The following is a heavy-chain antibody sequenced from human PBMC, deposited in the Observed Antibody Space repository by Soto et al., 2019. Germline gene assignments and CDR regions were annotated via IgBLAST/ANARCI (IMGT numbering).Heavy chain of an antibody. D-gene: IGHD3-22*01. J-gene: IGHJ3*02. CDR1: GFTFSSYA. V-gene: IGHV3-23*01. CDR2: ISGSGGST. CDR3: AKDLVTMIVVADAFDI. Sequence: EVQLLESGRGLVQPGGSLRLSCAASGFTFSSYAMSWVRQAPGKGLEWVSAISGSGGSTYYADSVKGRFTISRDNSKNTLYLQMNSLRAEDTAVYYCAKDLVTMIVVADAFDIWGQGTMVTVSS.